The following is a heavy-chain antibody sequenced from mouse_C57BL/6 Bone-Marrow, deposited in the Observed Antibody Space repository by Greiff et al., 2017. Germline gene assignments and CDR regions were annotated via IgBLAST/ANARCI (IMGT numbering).Heavy chain of an antibody. CDR3: ARWLPAWFAY. Sequence: QVQLQQPGAELVKPGASVTLSCTASGYTFTSYWMHWVKQRPGQGLEWIGMIHPNSGSTNYNEKFKSKATLTVDTSSSTAYMQLSSLTAEDSAVYYCARWLPAWFAYWGQGTVVTVTA. D-gene: IGHD2-2*01. V-gene: IGHV1-64*01. CDR1: GYTFTSYW. J-gene: IGHJ3*01. CDR2: IHPNSGST.